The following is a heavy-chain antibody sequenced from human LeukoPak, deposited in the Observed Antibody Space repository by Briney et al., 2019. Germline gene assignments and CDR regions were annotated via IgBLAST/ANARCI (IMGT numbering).Heavy chain of an antibody. V-gene: IGHV1-18*01. J-gene: IGHJ4*02. CDR1: GYTFTSYG. Sequence: ASVKVSCKASGYTFTSYGISWVRQAPGQGLEWMGWISAYNGNTNYAQKLQGRVTMTTDTSTSTAYMELRSLRSDDTAVYYCARGGWYYDFWSGYSLDYWGQGTLVTVSS. CDR3: ARGGWYYDFWSGYSLDY. D-gene: IGHD3-3*01. CDR2: ISAYNGNT.